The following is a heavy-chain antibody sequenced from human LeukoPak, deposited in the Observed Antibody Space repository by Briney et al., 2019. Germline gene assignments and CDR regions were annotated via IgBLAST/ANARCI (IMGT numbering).Heavy chain of an antibody. CDR1: GFSFSSYA. D-gene: IGHD2-2*01. J-gene: IGHJ4*02. CDR2: ISGSGDNT. Sequence: GGSLKLSCAASGFSFSSYAMSWVRQAPGKGLEWVSSISGSGDNTYYAESVKGRFTISRDNSKNTLFLQMNSLRAGDTALYYCARSHRYCSSTSCWDYWGQGTLVTVSS. V-gene: IGHV3-23*01. CDR3: ARSHRYCSSTSCWDY.